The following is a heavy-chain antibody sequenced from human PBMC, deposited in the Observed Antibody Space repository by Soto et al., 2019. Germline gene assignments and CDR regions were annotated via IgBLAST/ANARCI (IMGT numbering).Heavy chain of an antibody. V-gene: IGHV1-18*01. D-gene: IGHD3-3*01. Sequence: QVQLVQSGAEVKKPGASVKVSCKASGYTFTSYGISWVRQAPGLGLEWMGWISAYNGNTNYAQKLQGRVTMTTDTSTSTAYMELRSLRSDDTAVYYCARDNHYDFWNPGAPDGMDVWGQGTTVTVSS. CDR2: ISAYNGNT. J-gene: IGHJ6*02. CDR1: GYTFTSYG. CDR3: ARDNHYDFWNPGAPDGMDV.